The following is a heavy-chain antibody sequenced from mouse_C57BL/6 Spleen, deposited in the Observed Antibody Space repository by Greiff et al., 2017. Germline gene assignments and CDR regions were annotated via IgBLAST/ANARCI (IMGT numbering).Heavy chain of an antibody. CDR1: GYTFTSYW. CDR2: IYPSDSET. CDR3: AREAYGNSFDY. D-gene: IGHD2-10*02. J-gene: IGHJ2*01. V-gene: IGHV1-61*01. Sequence: VQLQQPGAELVRPGSSVKLSCKASGYTFTSYWMDWVKQRPGQGLEWIGNIYPSDSETHYNQKFKDKATLTVDKSSSTAYMQLSSLTSEDSAVYYCAREAYGNSFDYWGQGTTLTVSS.